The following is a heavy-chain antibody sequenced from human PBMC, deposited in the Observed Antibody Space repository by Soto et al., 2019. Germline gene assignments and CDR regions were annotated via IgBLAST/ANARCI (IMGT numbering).Heavy chain of an antibody. CDR3: ARGGSSGYYFFDY. Sequence: GGVLRLSCAASLFTFSSYEMNWVRQAPGKGLEWVSYISSSGSSIYYADSVNCRFTISRDNAKNSLYLQMSSLRAEDTAVYYCARGGSSGYYFFDYWGQATLVTVPS. V-gene: IGHV3-48*03. J-gene: IGHJ4*02. D-gene: IGHD6-19*01. CDR2: ISSSGSSI. CDR1: LFTFSSYE.